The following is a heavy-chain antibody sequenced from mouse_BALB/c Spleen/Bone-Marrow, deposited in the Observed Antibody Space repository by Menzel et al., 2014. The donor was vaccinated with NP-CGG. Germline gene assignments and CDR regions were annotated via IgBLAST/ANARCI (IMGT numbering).Heavy chain of an antibody. D-gene: IGHD2-2*01. CDR3: ASYVYGYYFDY. Sequence: VQLQQSGAELVKPGASVKLSCTASGFNIKDTYMHWVKQRPDQGLEWIGRIDPANGNTKYDPKFQGKATITADTSSNTAYLQLSSLTSEDTAVYYCASYVYGYYFDYWGQGTTLTVSS. J-gene: IGHJ2*01. V-gene: IGHV14-3*02. CDR2: IDPANGNT. CDR1: GFNIKDTY.